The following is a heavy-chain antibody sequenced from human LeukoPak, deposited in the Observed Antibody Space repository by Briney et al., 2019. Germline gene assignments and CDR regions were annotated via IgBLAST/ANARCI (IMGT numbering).Heavy chain of an antibody. V-gene: IGHV3-23*01. D-gene: IGHD2-2*01. CDR2: ITTTGNT. CDR3: ASRRYCTSTTCLYYFDY. CDR1: GFTFSSYA. J-gene: IGHJ4*02. Sequence: PGGSLRLSCAASGFTFSSYAMSWVRQAPGRGLEWVSGITTTGNTYYADSVKGRFTISRDNSKNTLYLQMNSLRAEDAAVYYCASRRYCTSTTCLYYFDYWGQGTLVTVSS.